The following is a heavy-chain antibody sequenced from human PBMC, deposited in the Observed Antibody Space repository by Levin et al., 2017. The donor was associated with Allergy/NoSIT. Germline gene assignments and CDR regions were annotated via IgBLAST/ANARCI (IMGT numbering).Heavy chain of an antibody. CDR3: ARGQGYCSSTSCYESFDY. CDR2: IYHSGST. D-gene: IGHD2-2*01. V-gene: IGHV4-4*02. CDR1: GGSISSSNW. Sequence: SETLSLTCAVSGGSISSSNWWSWVRQPPGKGLEWIGEIYHSGSTNYTPSLKSRVTISVDKSKNQFSLKMSSVTAADTAVYYCARGQGYCSSTSCYESFDYWGQGTLVTVSS. J-gene: IGHJ4*02.